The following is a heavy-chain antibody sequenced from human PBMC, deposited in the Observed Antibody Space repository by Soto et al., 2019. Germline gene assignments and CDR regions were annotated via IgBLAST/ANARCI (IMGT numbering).Heavy chain of an antibody. Sequence: SETLSLTCTVSGGSVSSGSYYWSWIRQPPGKGLEWIGYIYYSGSTNYNPSLKSRVTISVDTSKNQFSLKLSSVTAADTAVYYCARGERNYYDSSGPDYWGQGTLVTVSS. CDR2: IYYSGST. CDR3: ARGERNYYDSSGPDY. CDR1: GGSVSSGSYY. V-gene: IGHV4-61*01. D-gene: IGHD3-22*01. J-gene: IGHJ4*02.